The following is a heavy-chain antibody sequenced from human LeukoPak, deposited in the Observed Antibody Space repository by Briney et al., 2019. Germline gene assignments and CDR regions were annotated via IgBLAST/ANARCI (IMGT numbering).Heavy chain of an antibody. CDR3: ARDIRGWDGYYFDH. CDR2: IIPIFGTA. V-gene: IGHV1-69*01. Sequence: GASVKVSCKASGGTFSSYAISWVRQAPGQGLEWMGGIIPIFGTANYAQKFQGRVTITADESTSTAYMELSSLRSEDTAVYYCARDIRGWDGYYFDHWGQGTLVTVSS. D-gene: IGHD1-26*01. J-gene: IGHJ4*02. CDR1: GGTFSSYA.